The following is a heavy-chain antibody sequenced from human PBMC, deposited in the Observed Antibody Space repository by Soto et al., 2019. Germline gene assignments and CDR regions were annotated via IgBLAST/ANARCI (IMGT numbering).Heavy chain of an antibody. D-gene: IGHD1-7*01. CDR3: ARATGTSIRFDY. Sequence: PGGSLRLSCEASGFTFSDYYMSWIRQAPGKGLEGVSYISSSGSTIYYADSMKGRFTISRDNAKNSLYLQMNSLRAEDTAVYYCARATGTSIRFDYWGQGTLVTVSS. J-gene: IGHJ4*02. CDR1: GFTFSDYY. V-gene: IGHV3-11*01. CDR2: ISSSGSTI.